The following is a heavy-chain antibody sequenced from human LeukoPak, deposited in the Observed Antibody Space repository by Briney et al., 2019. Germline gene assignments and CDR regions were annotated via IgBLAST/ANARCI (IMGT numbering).Heavy chain of an antibody. J-gene: IGHJ4*02. CDR1: GYSFTTYW. Sequence: GESLKISCRVSGYSFTTYWIGWGRQMPGKGLEWMGIIYPGDSDTRYSPSFQGQVTISADKSISTAYLQWSSLKASDTAMYYCARRWELYYFDYWGQGTLVTVSS. D-gene: IGHD1-26*01. CDR3: ARRWELYYFDY. CDR2: IYPGDSDT. V-gene: IGHV5-51*01.